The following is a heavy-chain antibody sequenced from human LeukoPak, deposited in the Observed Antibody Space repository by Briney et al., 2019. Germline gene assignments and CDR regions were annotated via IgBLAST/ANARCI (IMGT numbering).Heavy chain of an antibody. J-gene: IGHJ4*02. V-gene: IGHV3-7*01. D-gene: IGHD5-12*01. Sequence: GGSLRLSCAASGFTFSSYWMSWVRQAPGKGLEWVAHINQDGSEEHYMDSAKARFTISRDNAKNSLSLQMNSLRAEDTAVYYCVRDGGVSGYDLLDYWGQGTLVTVSS. CDR3: VRDGGVSGYDLLDY. CDR2: INQDGSEE. CDR1: GFTFSSYW.